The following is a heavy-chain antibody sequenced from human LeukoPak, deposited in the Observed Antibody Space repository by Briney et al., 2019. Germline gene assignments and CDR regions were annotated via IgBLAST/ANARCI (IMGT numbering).Heavy chain of an antibody. V-gene: IGHV3-30*18. CDR2: ISYDGSNK. Sequence: PGRSLRLSCAASGFTFSSYGMHWVRQAPGKGLEWVAVISYDGSNKYYADSVKGRFTISRDNSKNTLYLQMNSLRAEDTAAYYCAKDVSRGYSYGPDYWGQGTLVTVSS. CDR1: GFTFSSYG. CDR3: AKDVSRGYSYGPDY. J-gene: IGHJ4*02. D-gene: IGHD5-18*01.